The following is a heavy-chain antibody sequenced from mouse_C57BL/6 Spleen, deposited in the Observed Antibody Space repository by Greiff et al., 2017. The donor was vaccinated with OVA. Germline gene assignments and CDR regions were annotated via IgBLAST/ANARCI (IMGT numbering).Heavy chain of an antibody. J-gene: IGHJ4*01. CDR3: TRSYYGSSYAMDY. CDR1: GYTFTSYW. V-gene: IGHV1-69*02. D-gene: IGHD1-1*01. CDR2: IYPSDSYT. Sequence: QVQLQQPGAELVRPGASVTLSCKASGYTFTSYWINWVKQRPGQGLEWIGNIYPSDSYTNYNQKFKDKATLTVDKSSSTAYMQLSSPTSEDSAVYYCTRSYYGSSYAMDYWGQGTSVTVSS.